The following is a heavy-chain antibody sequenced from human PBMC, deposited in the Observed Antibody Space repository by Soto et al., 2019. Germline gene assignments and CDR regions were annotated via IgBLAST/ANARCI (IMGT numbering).Heavy chain of an antibody. V-gene: IGHV1-69*13. D-gene: IGHD3-10*01. CDR3: ARLKFGGRWPLPEGDHYYYGMDV. CDR2: IIPIFGTA. J-gene: IGHJ6*02. Sequence: SVKVSCKASGGTFSSYAISWVRQAPGQGLEWMGGIIPIFGTANYAQKFQGRVTITADESTSTAYMELSSLRSEDTAVYYCARLKFGGRWPLPEGDHYYYGMDVWGQGTTVTVSS. CDR1: GGTFSSYA.